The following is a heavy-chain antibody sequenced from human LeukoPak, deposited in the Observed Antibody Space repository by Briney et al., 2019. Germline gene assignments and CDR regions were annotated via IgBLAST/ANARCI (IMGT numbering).Heavy chain of an antibody. CDR3: TKVHLTYYYDSSGYGFQDY. V-gene: IGHV3-30*04. CDR1: GFTFSSYA. Sequence: GGSLRLSCAASGFTFSSYAMHWVRQAPGKGLEWVAVISYDGSTTYYADSLKGRFTISRDNSKNTLYLQMNSLRAEDTAVYYCTKVHLTYYYDSSGYGFQDYWGQGTLVTVSS. D-gene: IGHD3-22*01. CDR2: ISYDGSTT. J-gene: IGHJ4*02.